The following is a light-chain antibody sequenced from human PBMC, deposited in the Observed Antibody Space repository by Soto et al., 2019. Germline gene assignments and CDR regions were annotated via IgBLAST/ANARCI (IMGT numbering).Light chain of an antibody. CDR3: TSYSTSRPLVV. CDR2: EVS. Sequence: QSALTQPASVSGSPGQSITIACTGTNSDVGSYKYVSWFQQHPGKAPKLIIYEVSIRPSGVSNRFSGSKSGNTASLTISGLQPEDEADYYCTSYSTSRPLVVFGGGTKLTVL. J-gene: IGLJ3*02. V-gene: IGLV2-14*03. CDR1: NSDVGSYKY.